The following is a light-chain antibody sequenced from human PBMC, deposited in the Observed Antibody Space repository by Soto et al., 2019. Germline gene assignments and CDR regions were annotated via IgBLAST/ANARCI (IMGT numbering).Light chain of an antibody. CDR3: GTWDDSLKSYM. CDR1: SSNIGNKP. Sequence: QSVLTQPPSASGTPGPSVTISCSGNSSNIGNKPVNWYQQLPGTAPKLLIYSSNQRPSGVPYRISGSKSGASASLAITGLQSDDEAYYYCGTWDDSLKSYMFGGGTKLTVL. V-gene: IGLV1-44*01. CDR2: SSN. J-gene: IGLJ3*02.